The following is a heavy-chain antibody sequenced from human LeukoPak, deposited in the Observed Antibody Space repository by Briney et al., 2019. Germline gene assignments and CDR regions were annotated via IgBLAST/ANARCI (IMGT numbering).Heavy chain of an antibody. J-gene: IGHJ6*02. CDR1: GGSISSYF. V-gene: IGHV4-59*01. Sequence: SETLSLTCTVSGGSISSYFWSWIRQPPGKGLEWIGHIYYSGSTNYNPSLKSRVTISVDTSKNQFSLKLSSVIAADTAVYYCARGAGNYYFYGMDVWGQGTTVTVSS. CDR2: IYYSGST. CDR3: ARGAGNYYFYGMDV.